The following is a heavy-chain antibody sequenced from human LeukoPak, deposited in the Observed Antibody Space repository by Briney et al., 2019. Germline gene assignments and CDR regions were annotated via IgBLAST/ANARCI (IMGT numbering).Heavy chain of an antibody. Sequence: SETLSLTCTVSGGSISSSSYYWGWIRQPPGKGLEWIGSIYYSGSTYYNPSLKSRVTISVDTSKNQFSLKLSSVTAADTAVYYCARPFGGVVRTYAFDIWGQGTMVTVSS. J-gene: IGHJ3*02. V-gene: IGHV4-39*01. CDR3: ARPFGGVVRTYAFDI. CDR1: GGSISSSSYY. CDR2: IYYSGST. D-gene: IGHD6-6*01.